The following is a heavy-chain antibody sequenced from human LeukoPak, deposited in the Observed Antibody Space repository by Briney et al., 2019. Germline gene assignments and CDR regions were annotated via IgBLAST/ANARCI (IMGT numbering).Heavy chain of an antibody. V-gene: IGHV2-70*11. CDR2: IDWDDDK. J-gene: IGHJ4*02. D-gene: IGHD3-22*01. Sequence: SGPTLVKPTQTLTLTCTFSGFSLSTSGMCVSWIRQPPGKALEWLARIDWDDDKYYSTSLKTRLTISKDTSKNQVVLTMTNMDPVDTATYYCARISPDYYDSSGYFDYWGQGTLVTVSS. CDR1: GFSLSTSGMC. CDR3: ARISPDYYDSSGYFDY.